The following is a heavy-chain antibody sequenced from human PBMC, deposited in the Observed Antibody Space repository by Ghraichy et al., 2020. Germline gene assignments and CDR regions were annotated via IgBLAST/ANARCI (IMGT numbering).Heavy chain of an antibody. D-gene: IGHD6-19*01. CDR1: GFTFSSYS. V-gene: IGHV3-21*01. Sequence: GSLRLSCAASGFTFSSYSMNWVRQAPGKGLEWVSSISSSSSYIYYADSVKGRFTISRDNAKNSLYLQMNSLRAEDTAVYYCASSRRLAVAAIVGAFDIWGQGTMVTVSS. J-gene: IGHJ3*02. CDR3: ASSRRLAVAAIVGAFDI. CDR2: ISSSSSYI.